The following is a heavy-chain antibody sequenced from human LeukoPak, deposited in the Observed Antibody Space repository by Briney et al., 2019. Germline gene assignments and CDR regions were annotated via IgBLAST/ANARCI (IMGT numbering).Heavy chain of an antibody. Sequence: PGGSLRLSCAASGFTFSRYGMHWVRQAPGKGLEWVAVSWSDGSSKYSVDSVQGRFTISRDNSKTTLYLQMNSLRDEDTAVYYCARDGVAVAGDTLYYMDVWGKGTTVTVSS. CDR3: ARDGVAVAGDTLYYMDV. D-gene: IGHD6-19*01. J-gene: IGHJ6*03. CDR1: GFTFSRYG. CDR2: SWSDGSSK. V-gene: IGHV3-33*01.